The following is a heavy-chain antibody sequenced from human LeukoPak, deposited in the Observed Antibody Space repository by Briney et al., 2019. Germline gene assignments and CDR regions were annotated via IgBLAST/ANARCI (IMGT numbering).Heavy chain of an antibody. CDR2: ISAYNGNT. CDR3: ARRAYYDSSGHFDY. Sequence: ASVKVSCKASGYTFTSYGISWVRQAPGQGLEWMGWISAYNGNTNYAQKLQGRVTMTTDKSTSTAYMELRSLRSDDTAVYYCARRAYYDSSGHFDYWGQGTLVTVS. V-gene: IGHV1-18*01. CDR1: GYTFTSYG. D-gene: IGHD3-22*01. J-gene: IGHJ4*02.